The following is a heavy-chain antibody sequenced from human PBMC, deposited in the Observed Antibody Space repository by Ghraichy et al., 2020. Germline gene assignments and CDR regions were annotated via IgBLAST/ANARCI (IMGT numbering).Heavy chain of an antibody. CDR2: IWYDGSNK. CDR3: ARDGEGYDFWSGYPRAYNWFDP. D-gene: IGHD3-3*01. Sequence: GGSLRLSCAASGFTFSSYGMHWVRQAPGKGLEWVAVIWYDGSNKYYADSVKGRFTISRDNSKNTLYLQMNSLRAEDTAVYYCARDGEGYDFWSGYPRAYNWFDPWGQGTLVTVSS. J-gene: IGHJ5*02. CDR1: GFTFSSYG. V-gene: IGHV3-33*01.